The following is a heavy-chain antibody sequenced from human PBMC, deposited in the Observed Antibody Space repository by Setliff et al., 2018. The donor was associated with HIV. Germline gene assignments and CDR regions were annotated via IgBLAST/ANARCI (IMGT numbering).Heavy chain of an antibody. CDR3: ASDQQWLAQGWGGPHY. J-gene: IGHJ4*02. Sequence: GGSLRLSCAASGFTISNYWMNWVRQAPGKGLEWVANIKQDGSEKFYVDSVKGRFAISRDNSKNTLYLQMNSLRAEDTAVYYCASDQQWLAQGWGGPHYWGQGTLVTVSS. V-gene: IGHV3-7*01. CDR1: GFTISNYW. D-gene: IGHD6-19*01. CDR2: IKQDGSEK.